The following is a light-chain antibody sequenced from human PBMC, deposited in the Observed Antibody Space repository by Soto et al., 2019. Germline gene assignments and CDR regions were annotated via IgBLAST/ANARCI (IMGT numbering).Light chain of an antibody. Sequence: QPVLTQSPSASASLGASVKLTCTLSSGHSSYAIAWHQQRPEKGPRYVMKLNSDGSHRKGAGIPDRFSGSSSGAGRYLTISRRQSGDEAGYFRQTWGTGIQVFGGGTQVAVL. CDR3: QTWGTGIQV. CDR2: LNSDGSH. CDR1: SGHSSYA. V-gene: IGLV4-69*01. J-gene: IGLJ2*01.